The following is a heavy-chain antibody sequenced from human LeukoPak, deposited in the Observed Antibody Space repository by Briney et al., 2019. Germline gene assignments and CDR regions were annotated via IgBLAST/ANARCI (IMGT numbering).Heavy chain of an antibody. D-gene: IGHD3-9*01. CDR1: GGSISSYY. V-gene: IGHV4-59*01. J-gene: IGHJ4*02. CDR2: IYYSGST. Sequence: SETLSLTCTVSGGSISSYYWSWIRQPPGKGLEWIGYIYYSGSTNYNPSLKSRVTISVDTSKNQFSLKLSSVTAADTAVYYCASGTPYYDILTGYYNAYYFDYWGQGALVTVSS. CDR3: ASGTPYYDILTGYYNAYYFDY.